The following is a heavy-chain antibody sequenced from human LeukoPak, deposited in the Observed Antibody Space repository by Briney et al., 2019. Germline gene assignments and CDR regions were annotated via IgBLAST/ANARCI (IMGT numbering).Heavy chain of an antibody. D-gene: IGHD3-3*01. CDR1: GFTFTKYW. J-gene: IGHJ4*02. Sequence: PGGSLRLSCAASGFTFTKYWMTWVRQAPGKGLEWVANIKQDGSERNYVDTVKGRFIISRDNAKNLLYLQMNSLRDEDTAVYYSARENWAPYDWGQGTLVTVSS. CDR3: ARENWAPYD. CDR2: IKQDGSER. V-gene: IGHV3-7*01.